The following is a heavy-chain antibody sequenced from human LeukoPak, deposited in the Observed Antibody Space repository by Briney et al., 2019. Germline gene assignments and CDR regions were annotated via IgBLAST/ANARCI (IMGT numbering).Heavy chain of an antibody. Sequence: PGGSLRLSCAASGFTFSSYAMSWVRQAPGKGLEWVSAISGSGGSTYYADSVKGRFTNSRDNSKNTLYLQMNSLRAEDTAVYYCAKDIAARGLYYFDYWGQGTLVTVSS. D-gene: IGHD6-6*01. J-gene: IGHJ4*02. CDR2: ISGSGGST. CDR3: AKDIAARGLYYFDY. CDR1: GFTFSSYA. V-gene: IGHV3-23*01.